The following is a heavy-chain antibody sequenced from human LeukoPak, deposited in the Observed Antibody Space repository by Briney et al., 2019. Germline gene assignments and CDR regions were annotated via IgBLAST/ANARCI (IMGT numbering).Heavy chain of an antibody. D-gene: IGHD7-27*01. CDR3: ARDKMTGDSYFDY. Sequence: GGSLRLSCAASGFTFSGYWMSWVRQAPGKGLEWVAHIKQDGSEKNYVDSVKGRFTISRDNAKNSLLLQMDGLRAEDAAVYYCARDKMTGDSYFDYWGQGTLVTVSS. V-gene: IGHV3-7*01. J-gene: IGHJ4*02. CDR2: IKQDGSEK. CDR1: GFTFSGYW.